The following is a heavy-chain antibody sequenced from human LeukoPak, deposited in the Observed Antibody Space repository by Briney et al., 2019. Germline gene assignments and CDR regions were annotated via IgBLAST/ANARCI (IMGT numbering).Heavy chain of an antibody. J-gene: IGHJ4*02. CDR1: GFTFSTYS. CDR2: ISSSSHT. D-gene: IGHD2-8*02. CDR3: ARTSSGFDY. Sequence: GGSLRLSCAASGFTFSTYSMNWVRQAPGKGLEWVSSISSSSHTYYADSLRGRSTISRDNAKNSLYLQMNSLRAEDTAVYHCARTSSGFDYWGQGALVTVSS. V-gene: IGHV3-21*01.